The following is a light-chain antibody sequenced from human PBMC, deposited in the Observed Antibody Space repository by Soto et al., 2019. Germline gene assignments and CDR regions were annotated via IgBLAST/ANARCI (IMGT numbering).Light chain of an antibody. CDR1: SSDVGGYNY. V-gene: IGLV2-8*01. CDR2: EVS. Sequence: QSVLTQPPSASGSPGQSVTISCTGTSSDVGGYNYVSWYQQHPDKAPKLMIYEVSKRPSGVPDRFSGSKSGNTASLTVSGLQAEDEADSYCSSYAGSNNLVFGGGTKLTVL. J-gene: IGLJ2*01. CDR3: SSYAGSNNLV.